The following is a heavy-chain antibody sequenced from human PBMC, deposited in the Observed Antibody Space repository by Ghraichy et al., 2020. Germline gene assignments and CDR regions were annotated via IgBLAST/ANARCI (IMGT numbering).Heavy chain of an antibody. CDR1: GFTFSSYS. CDR3: ARGSKVVRFYYYDGMDV. J-gene: IGHJ6*02. V-gene: IGHV3-48*02. D-gene: IGHD4-23*01. Sequence: GGSLRLSCVGSGFTFSSYSMNWVRHSPGKGLEWVSYITSSSRTISYADSVKGRFTISRDNAQNSLYLQMNSLRDEDTAVYYCARGSKVVRFYYYDGMDVWGQGTTVTVSS. CDR2: ITSSSRTI.